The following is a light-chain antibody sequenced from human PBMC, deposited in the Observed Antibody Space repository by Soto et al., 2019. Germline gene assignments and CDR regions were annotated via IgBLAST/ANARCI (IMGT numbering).Light chain of an antibody. CDR2: AAS. CDR1: QSISSY. CDR3: QQSYSTPRT. V-gene: IGKV1-39*01. J-gene: IGKJ1*01. Sequence: DRQMTQSPSSLSASVGARFTITCRASQSISSYLNWYQQKPGKAPKLLIYAASSLQSGVPSRFSGSGSGTDFTLTISSLQPEHFATYYCQQSYSTPRTFGQGTKVDI.